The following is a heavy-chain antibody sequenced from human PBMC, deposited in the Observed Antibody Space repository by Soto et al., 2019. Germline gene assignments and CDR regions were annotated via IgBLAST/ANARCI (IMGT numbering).Heavy chain of an antibody. J-gene: IGHJ5*02. CDR2: IYHSGST. V-gene: IGHV4-30-2*01. D-gene: IGHD4-17*01. CDR1: GGSISSGGYS. Sequence: PSETLSLTCAVSGGSISSGGYSWSWIRQPPGKGLEWIGYIYHSGSTYYNPSLKSRVTISVDRSKNQFSLKLSSVTAADTAVYYCGRASMTRVTTGGECFDPWGQGTLVTVSS. CDR3: GRASMTRVTTGGECFDP.